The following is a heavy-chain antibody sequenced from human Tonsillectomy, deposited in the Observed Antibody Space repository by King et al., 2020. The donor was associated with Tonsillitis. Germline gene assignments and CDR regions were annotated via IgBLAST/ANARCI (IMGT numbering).Heavy chain of an antibody. CDR1: GFALSDYG. CDR3: AKEAFKYGKYYDHGMDV. CDR2: ISYDGSFK. Sequence: VQLVESGGGVVQPGGSLKLSCAASGFALSDYGMHWVRQAPGKGLEWLAVISYDGSFKYYPDSVKGRFTISRDNSKNTLNLQMNSLRTEDTAVYYCAKEAFKYGKYYDHGMDVWGLGTTVTVSS. J-gene: IGHJ6*02. D-gene: IGHD3-22*01. V-gene: IGHV3-30*18.